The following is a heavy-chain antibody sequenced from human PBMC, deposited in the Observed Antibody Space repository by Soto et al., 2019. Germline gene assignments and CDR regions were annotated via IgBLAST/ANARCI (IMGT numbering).Heavy chain of an antibody. J-gene: IGHJ6*02. CDR2: ISYDGSNK. CDR1: GFTFSSYG. CDR3: AKDSYGSGSYYALDYYYYYGMGV. D-gene: IGHD3-10*01. Sequence: PGGSLRLSCAASGFTFSSYGMHWVRQAPGKGLEWVAVISYDGSNKYYADSVKGRFTISRDNSKNTLYLQMNSLRAEDTAVYYCAKDSYGSGSYYALDYYYYYGMGVWGQGTTVTVSS. V-gene: IGHV3-30*18.